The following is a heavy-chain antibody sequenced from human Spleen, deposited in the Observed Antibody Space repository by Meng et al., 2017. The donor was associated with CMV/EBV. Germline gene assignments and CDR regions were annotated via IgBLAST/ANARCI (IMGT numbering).Heavy chain of an antibody. CDR2: IYYSGST. Sequence: ISSGDSCWSWIRQPPGKGLEWIGYIYYSGSTYYNPSLKSRVTISVDTSKNQFSLKLSSVTAADTAVYYCARGYCSSTSCYTLSWFDPWGQGTLVTVSS. CDR1: ISSGDSC. CDR3: ARGYCSSTSCYTLSWFDP. V-gene: IGHV4-30-4*08. J-gene: IGHJ5*02. D-gene: IGHD2-2*02.